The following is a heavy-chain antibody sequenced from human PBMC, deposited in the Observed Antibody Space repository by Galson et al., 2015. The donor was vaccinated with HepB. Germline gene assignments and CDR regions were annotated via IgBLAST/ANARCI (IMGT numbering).Heavy chain of an antibody. CDR2: IKQDGSEK. CDR3: ARDLREGYCSGGSCYWEVGWFDP. V-gene: IGHV3-7*03. CDR1: GFTFSSYW. D-gene: IGHD2-15*01. J-gene: IGHJ5*02. Sequence: SLRLSCAASGFTFSSYWMSWVRQAPGKGLECVANIKQDGSEKYYVDSVKGRFTISRDNAKNSLYLQMNSLRAEDTAVYYCARDLREGYCSGGSCYWEVGWFDPWGQGTLVTVSS.